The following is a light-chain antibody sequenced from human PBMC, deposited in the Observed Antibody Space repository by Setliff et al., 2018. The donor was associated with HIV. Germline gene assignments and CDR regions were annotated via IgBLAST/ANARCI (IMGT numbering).Light chain of an antibody. V-gene: IGLV2-8*01. CDR2: EVN. CDR1: SIDVGGYDY. Sequence: QSVLTQPPSASGSPGQSVTTSCTGTSIDVGGYDYVSWYQQHPGKAPKLMIHEVNKRPSGVPDRFSGSKSDNTASLTVSGLQAEDEADYYCSSYAGSNTPYVFGTGTKVTVL. J-gene: IGLJ1*01. CDR3: SSYAGSNTPYV.